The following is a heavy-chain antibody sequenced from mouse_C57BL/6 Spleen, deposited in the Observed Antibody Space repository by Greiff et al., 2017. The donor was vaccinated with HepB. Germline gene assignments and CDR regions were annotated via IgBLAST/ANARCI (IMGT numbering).Heavy chain of an antibody. J-gene: IGHJ4*01. CDR1: GYTFTDYN. V-gene: IGHV1-22*01. D-gene: IGHD2-5*01. CDR2: INPNNGGT. CDR3: ARGAYYSNYCAMDY. Sequence: EVQLQQSGPELVKPGASVKMSCKASGYTFTDYNMHWVKQSHGKSLEWIGYINPNNGGTSYNQKFKGKATLTVNKSSSTAYMELRSLTSEDSAVYYCARGAYYSNYCAMDYWGQGTSVTVSS.